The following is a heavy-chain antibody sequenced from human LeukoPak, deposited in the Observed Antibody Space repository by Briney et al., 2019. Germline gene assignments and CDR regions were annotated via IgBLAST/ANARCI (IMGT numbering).Heavy chain of an antibody. CDR1: GGTFSSYA. CDR2: IIPIFGIA. V-gene: IGHV1-69*04. Sequence: GASVKVSCKASGGTFSSYAISWVRQAPGQGLEWMGRIIPIFGIANYAQEFQGRVTITADKSTSTAYMELSSLRSEDTAVYYCASGKGGVHHWGQGTLVTVSS. J-gene: IGHJ5*02. D-gene: IGHD3-16*01. CDR3: ASGKGGVHH.